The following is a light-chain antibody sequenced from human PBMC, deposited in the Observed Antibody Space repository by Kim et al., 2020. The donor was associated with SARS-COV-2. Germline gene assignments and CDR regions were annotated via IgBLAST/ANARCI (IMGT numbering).Light chain of an antibody. CDR3: QQYGSSRYS. Sequence: LSPGERVTLSCRASPSVSSNYLAWYQQRPGQAPRLLIVAASTRATGIPDRFSGSGSGTDFTLTISRLEPEDFAVYFCQQYGSSRYSFGQGTKLE. CDR2: AAS. J-gene: IGKJ2*03. V-gene: IGKV3-20*01. CDR1: PSVSSNY.